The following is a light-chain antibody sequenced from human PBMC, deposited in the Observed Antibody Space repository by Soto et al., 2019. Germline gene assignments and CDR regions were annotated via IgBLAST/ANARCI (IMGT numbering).Light chain of an antibody. CDR1: QSVSSSY. V-gene: IGKV3-20*01. CDR3: QQYGSWWT. Sequence: EIVLTQSPGTLSLSPGERATLSCRASQSVSSSYLAWYQQKPGQAPRLLIYGASSRATGITDRFSGSGSWTVFTLTISRLEPEDFAVYYCQQYGSWWTFGQGTKVEIK. J-gene: IGKJ1*01. CDR2: GAS.